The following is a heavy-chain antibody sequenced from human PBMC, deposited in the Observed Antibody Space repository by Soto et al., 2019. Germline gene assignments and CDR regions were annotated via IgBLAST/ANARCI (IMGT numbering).Heavy chain of an antibody. J-gene: IGHJ5*02. CDR3: ARLYLPGYGRGDDL. CDR1: GFTVSQNY. CDR2: IYSGGTT. D-gene: IGHD2-15*01. Sequence: EVQLVESGGGLVQPGGSLRLSCAASGFTVSQNYMSWVRQATGKGLECVSVIYSGGTTYYADSVKGRFTISRDNSKNTLYLQMDSLIAADTAIYYCARLYLPGYGRGDDLWGQGSLVTVSS. V-gene: IGHV3-66*04.